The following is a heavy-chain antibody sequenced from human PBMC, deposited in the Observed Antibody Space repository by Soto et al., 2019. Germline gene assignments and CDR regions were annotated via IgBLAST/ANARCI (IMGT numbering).Heavy chain of an antibody. D-gene: IGHD5-18*01. Sequence: GSSVKVSCKASGYTFTGYCMHWVRQAPGQGLEWMGWINANSGGTNYAQKFQGWVTMTRDTSISTAYMELSRLRSDDTAAYYCARDQARYTAMAHYYYYGTDVWGQGTTVNVSS. J-gene: IGHJ6*02. CDR2: INANSGGT. CDR3: ARDQARYTAMAHYYYYGTDV. CDR1: GYTFTGYC. V-gene: IGHV1-2*04.